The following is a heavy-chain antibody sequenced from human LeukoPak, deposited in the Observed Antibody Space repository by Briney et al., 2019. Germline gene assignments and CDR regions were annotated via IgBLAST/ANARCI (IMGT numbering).Heavy chain of an antibody. J-gene: IGHJ4*02. Sequence: GGSLRLSCAASGFTFSSYAMSWVRQAPGKGLEWVSASSGSGGSTYNADSVKGRFTISRDNSKNTLYLQMNSLRAEDTAVYYCAKMYYDSSGHFDYWGQGTLVIVSS. CDR1: GFTFSSYA. D-gene: IGHD3-22*01. V-gene: IGHV3-23*01. CDR3: AKMYYDSSGHFDY. CDR2: SSGSGGST.